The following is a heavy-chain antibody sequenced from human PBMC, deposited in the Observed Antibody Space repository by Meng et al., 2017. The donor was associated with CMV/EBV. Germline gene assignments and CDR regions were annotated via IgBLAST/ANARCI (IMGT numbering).Heavy chain of an antibody. CDR2: ISYDGSNK. D-gene: IGHD3-16*02. V-gene: IGHV3-30*04. CDR1: GFTFSSYA. Sequence: GESLKISCAASGFTFSSYAMHWVRQAPGKGLEWVAVISYDGSNKYYADSVKGRFTISRDNSKNTLYLQMNSLRAEDTAVYYCARHSSMRLSCWFDPWGQGTLVTVSS. J-gene: IGHJ5*02. CDR3: ARHSSMRLSCWFDP.